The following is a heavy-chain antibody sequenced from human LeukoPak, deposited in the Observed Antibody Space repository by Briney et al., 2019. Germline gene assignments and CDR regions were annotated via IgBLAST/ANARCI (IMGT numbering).Heavy chain of an antibody. CDR2: FDPEDGET. D-gene: IGHD1-26*01. Sequence: ASVKVSCKVSGYTLTELSMHWVRQAPGKGLEWMGGFDPEDGETIYAQKFQGRVTMTEDTSTDTAYVELSSLRSEDTAVYYCATIIGGYYYAFDIWGQGTMVTVSS. J-gene: IGHJ3*02. V-gene: IGHV1-24*01. CDR3: ATIIGGYYYAFDI. CDR1: GYTLTELS.